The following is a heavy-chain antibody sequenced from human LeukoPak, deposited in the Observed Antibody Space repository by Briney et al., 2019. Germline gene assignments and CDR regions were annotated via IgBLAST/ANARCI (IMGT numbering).Heavy chain of an antibody. CDR1: GFTFSSYG. Sequence: GGSLRLSCAASGFTFSSYGMHWVRQAPGKGLGWVAFIRYDGSNKYYADSVKGRFTISRDNSKNTLYLQMNSLRAEDTAVYYCAKDRSAEYYFDYWGQGTLVTVSS. J-gene: IGHJ4*02. V-gene: IGHV3-30*02. CDR3: AKDRSAEYYFDY. CDR2: IRYDGSNK.